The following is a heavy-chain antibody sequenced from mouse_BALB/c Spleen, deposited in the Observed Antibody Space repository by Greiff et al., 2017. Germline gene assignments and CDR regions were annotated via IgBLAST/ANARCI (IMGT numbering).Heavy chain of an antibody. CDR3: ARQVYDGYPYYFDY. CDR2: ISSGGSYT. V-gene: IGHV5-9-3*01. Sequence: EVQGVESGGGLVKPGGSLKLSCAASGFTFSSYAMSWVRQTPEKRLEWVATISSGGSYTYYPDSVKGRFTISRDNAKNTLYLQMSSLRSEDTAMYYCARQVYDGYPYYFDYWGQGTTLTVSS. J-gene: IGHJ2*01. CDR1: GFTFSSYA. D-gene: IGHD2-3*01.